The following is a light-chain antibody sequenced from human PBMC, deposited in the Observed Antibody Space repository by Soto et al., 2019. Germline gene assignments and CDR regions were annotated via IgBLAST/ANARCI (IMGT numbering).Light chain of an antibody. J-gene: IGLJ3*02. V-gene: IGLV6-57*03. CDR1: SGRIGDKF. CDR3: QSYDGLSHWV. CDR2: EDN. Sequence: NFLLTQPHSVSESPGKTVTISCTRSSGRIGDKFVQWYQWRPGRAPTSVIYEDNKRPSGVPDRFSGSIDSPSNSASLTISGLKTEDEADYYCQSYDGLSHWVFGGGTKLTVL.